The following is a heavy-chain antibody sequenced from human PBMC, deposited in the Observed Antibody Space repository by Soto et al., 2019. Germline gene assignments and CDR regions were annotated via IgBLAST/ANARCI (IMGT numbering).Heavy chain of an antibody. CDR3: AKWGPGASSGLFEY. CDR1: GFIVTSNY. J-gene: IGHJ4*02. D-gene: IGHD3-16*01. CDR2: IYSDGTT. Sequence: PGGSLRLSCAASGFIVTSNYMSWVRQAPGKGLEWVSVIYSDGTTNYAESVKGRFTISRDNSKNTVYLQMNSLRAEDTAVYYCAKWGPGASSGLFEYWGQGTLVTVSS. V-gene: IGHV3-53*01.